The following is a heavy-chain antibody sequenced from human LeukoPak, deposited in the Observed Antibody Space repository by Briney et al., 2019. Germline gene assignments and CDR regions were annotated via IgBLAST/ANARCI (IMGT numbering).Heavy chain of an antibody. D-gene: IGHD6-6*01. CDR2: INPNSGGT. CDR3: AREYSSSSFDY. CDR1: GYTFTGYY. Sequence: ASVTASCKASGYTFTGYYMHWVRQAPGRGLEWMGWINPNSGGTNYAQKFQGRVTMTRDTSISTAYMELSRLRSDDTAVYYCAREYSSSSFDYWGQGTLVPVSS. V-gene: IGHV1-2*02. J-gene: IGHJ4*02.